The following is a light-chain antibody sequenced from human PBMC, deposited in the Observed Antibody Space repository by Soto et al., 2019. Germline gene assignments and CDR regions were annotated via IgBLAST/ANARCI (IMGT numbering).Light chain of an antibody. Sequence: ESMLTQSPGTLSLSPGERATLSCRASQSVSTRYLAWYHQKPGQPPRLLIYGASIRPTGIPDRFSGRGSGTDFPHTFSSLEPEDFAVHYCHECGRSIPTITFGQVTKLEI. J-gene: IGKJ2*01. V-gene: IGKV3-20*01. CDR1: QSVSTRY. CDR2: GAS. CDR3: HECGRSIPTIT.